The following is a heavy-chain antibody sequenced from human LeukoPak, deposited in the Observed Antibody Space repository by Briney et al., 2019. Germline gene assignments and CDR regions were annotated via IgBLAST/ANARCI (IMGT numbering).Heavy chain of an antibody. CDR2: ITPNSGGT. J-gene: IGHJ4*02. D-gene: IGHD3-22*01. Sequence: ASVKVSCKASGYTFTGYYMHWVRQAPGQGLEWMGWITPNSGGTNYAQKFQVRVTMTRDTSISTAYMELSTLRSDDTAAYYCARVLGYYYDSSGYQGAYYFDYWGQGTLVTVSS. CDR3: ARVLGYYYDSSGYQGAYYFDY. CDR1: GYTFTGYY. V-gene: IGHV1-2*02.